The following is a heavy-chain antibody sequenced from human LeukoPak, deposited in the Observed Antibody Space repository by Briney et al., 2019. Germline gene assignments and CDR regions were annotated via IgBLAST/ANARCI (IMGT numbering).Heavy chain of an antibody. CDR2: ASSSGNT. CDR3: ARRNHDFVGENSRSNWLDP. D-gene: IGHD3/OR15-3a*01. Sequence: PSQTLSLTCTVSGGSITTTTSYWDWLRQPPGKGLEWIASASSSGNTNSNPSLMILVSTSVDTSKNQYYLSLALVTAADTAIYYCARRNHDFVGENSRSNWLDPWGQGTLVTVPS. CDR1: GGSITTTTSY. J-gene: IGHJ5*02. V-gene: IGHV4-39*01.